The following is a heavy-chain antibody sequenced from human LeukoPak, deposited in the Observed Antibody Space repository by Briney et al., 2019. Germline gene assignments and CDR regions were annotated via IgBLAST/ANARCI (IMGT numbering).Heavy chain of an antibody. D-gene: IGHD1-14*01. J-gene: IGHJ4*02. CDR1: GFTFSSYA. V-gene: IGHV3-30-3*01. CDR3: ARPASDRKYYFDY. CDR2: ISYDGSNK. Sequence: GGSLRLSCAASGFTFSSYAMHWVRQAPGKGLEWVAVISYDGSNKYYADSVKGRFTISRDNSKNTLYLQMNSLRAEDTAVYYCARPASDRKYYFDYWGQETLVTVSS.